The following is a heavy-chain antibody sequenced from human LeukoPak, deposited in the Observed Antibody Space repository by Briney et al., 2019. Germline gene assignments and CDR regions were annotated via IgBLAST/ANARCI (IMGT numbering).Heavy chain of an antibody. V-gene: IGHV4-34*01. CDR3: ARVVITMVRGVIIYYYYYYMDV. J-gene: IGHJ6*03. D-gene: IGHD3-10*01. CDR2: INHSGST. Sequence: SETLSLTCAVYGGSFSGYYWSWIRQPPGKGLEWIGEINHSGSTNCNPSLKSRVTISVDTSKNQFSLKLSSVTAADTAVYYCARVVITMVRGVIIYYYYYYMDVWGKGTTVTVSS. CDR1: GGSFSGYY.